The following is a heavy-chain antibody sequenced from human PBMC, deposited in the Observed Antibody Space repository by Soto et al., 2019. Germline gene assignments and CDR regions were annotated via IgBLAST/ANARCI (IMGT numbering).Heavy chain of an antibody. Sequence: PSETLSLTCTVSGGSISSGGYYWSWIRQHPGKGLEWIGYIYHSGSTYYNPSLKSRLTLFVDTSKNQFSLKLSSVTAADTAVYYCVRHAQWIIRAYWGQGSLVTVSS. CDR2: IYHSGST. D-gene: IGHD5-12*01. V-gene: IGHV4-39*01. CDR3: VRHAQWIIRAY. CDR1: GGSISSGGYY. J-gene: IGHJ4*02.